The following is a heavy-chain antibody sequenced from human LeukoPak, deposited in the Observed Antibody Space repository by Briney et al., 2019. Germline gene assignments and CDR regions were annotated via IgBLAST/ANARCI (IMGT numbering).Heavy chain of an antibody. J-gene: IGHJ4*02. CDR3: ALSWGYSYGYDY. CDR1: GGTFSSYA. V-gene: IGHV1-69*06. Sequence: GASVKVSCKASGGTFSSYAISWVRQAPGQGLEWMGGIIPIFGTANYAQKFQGRVTITADKSTRTAYMELSSLRSEDTAVYYCALSWGYSYGYDYWGQGTLVTVSS. D-gene: IGHD5-18*01. CDR2: IIPIFGTA.